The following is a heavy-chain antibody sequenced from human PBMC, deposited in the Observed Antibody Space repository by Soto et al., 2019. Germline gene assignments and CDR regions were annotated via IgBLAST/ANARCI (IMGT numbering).Heavy chain of an antibody. V-gene: IGHV3-21*06. J-gene: IGHJ4*02. CDR3: AREGVHNYTEYYFDY. Sequence: GALRLSCAASGFTLSYYPLHWVRRAPGKGLEWVSSISGIKNYIRYADSVKGRFTISRGNAKTSLYLQMNSLTAEDTAVYYCAREGVHNYTEYYFDYWGQGTLVTVSS. D-gene: IGHD3-10*01. CDR2: ISGIKNYI. CDR1: GFTLSYYP.